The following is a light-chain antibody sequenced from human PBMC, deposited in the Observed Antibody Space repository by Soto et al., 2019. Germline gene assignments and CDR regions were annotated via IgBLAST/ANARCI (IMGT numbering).Light chain of an antibody. J-gene: IGKJ2*01. CDR3: RQVTQWVT. CDR2: KIS. V-gene: IGKV2-24*01. CDR1: QSLVHSDGNTY. Sequence: DIVLTQTPLSSPVTLGQPASISCRSSQSLVHSDGNTYLSWLQQRPGQPPRLLIYKISNRFSGAPERFRGRGERKVFPRKISRVEAEDVGFYYGRQVTQWVTFGQGTRLEIK.